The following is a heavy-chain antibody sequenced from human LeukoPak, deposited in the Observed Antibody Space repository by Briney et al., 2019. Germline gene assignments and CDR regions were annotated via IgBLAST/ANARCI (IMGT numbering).Heavy chain of an antibody. D-gene: IGHD3-22*01. CDR1: GFTFSSYA. V-gene: IGHV3-30*04. Sequence: PGGSLRLSCAASGFTFSSYAMHWVRQVPGKGLEWVALISYDGSNKYYADSVKGRFTISRDNSKNTLYLQMNSLRTEDTAVYYCAKDVSSGYYYRGGWYFDLWGRGTLVTVSS. J-gene: IGHJ2*01. CDR2: ISYDGSNK. CDR3: AKDVSSGYYYRGGWYFDL.